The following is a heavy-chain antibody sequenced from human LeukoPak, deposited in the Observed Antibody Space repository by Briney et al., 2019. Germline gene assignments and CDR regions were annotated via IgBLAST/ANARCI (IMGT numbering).Heavy chain of an antibody. V-gene: IGHV3-33*01. CDR3: ARDSNSAGDY. D-gene: IGHD3-10*01. CDR2: IWFDGTEK. Sequence: GGSLRLSCAASGFVFSGYAMHWVRQVPGKGLEWVALIWFDGTEKFYADSVKGRFTISRDNSRNTADLQMNSLRVEDTAVYYCARDSNSAGDYWGQGTLVTVSS. J-gene: IGHJ4*02. CDR1: GFVFSGYA.